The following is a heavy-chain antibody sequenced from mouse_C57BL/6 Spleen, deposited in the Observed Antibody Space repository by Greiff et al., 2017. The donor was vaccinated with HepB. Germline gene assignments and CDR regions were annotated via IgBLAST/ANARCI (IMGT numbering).Heavy chain of an antibody. D-gene: IGHD1-1*01. CDR1: GYTFTSYW. Sequence: VQLQQPGAELVRPGSSVKLSCKASGYTFTSYWMHWVKQRPIQGLEWIGNIDPSDSETHYNQKFKDKATLTVDKSSSTAYMQLSSLTSEDSAVYYCARKGLYYYGSSSWYFDVWGTGTTVTVSS. J-gene: IGHJ1*03. V-gene: IGHV1-52*01. CDR3: ARKGLYYYGSSSWYFDV. CDR2: IDPSDSET.